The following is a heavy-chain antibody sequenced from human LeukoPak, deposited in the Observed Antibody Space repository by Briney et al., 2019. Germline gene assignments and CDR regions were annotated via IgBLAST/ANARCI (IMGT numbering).Heavy chain of an antibody. CDR3: AREPVGYCSSTRWYFGWFDP. D-gene: IGHD2-2*01. CDR2: IYYSGST. J-gene: IGHJ5*02. CDR1: GGSISSGDYY. Sequence: SETLSLTCTVSGGSISSGDYYWSWIRQPPGKGLEWIGYIYYSGSTYYNPSLKSRVTISVDTSKNQFSLKLSSVTAADTAVYYWAREPVGYCSSTRWYFGWFDPWGQGTLVTVSS. V-gene: IGHV4-30-4*08.